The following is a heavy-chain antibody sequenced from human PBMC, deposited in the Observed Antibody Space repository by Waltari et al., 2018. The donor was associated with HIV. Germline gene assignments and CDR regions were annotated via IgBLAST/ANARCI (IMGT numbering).Heavy chain of an antibody. CDR3: ARGRYYGMDV. CDR2: INSDGSST. J-gene: IGHJ6*02. CDR1: TFSTFW. Sequence: TFSTFWMHWVRQTPGKGLVWVSGINSDGSSTTYADSVKGRFTISRDNPKNTLYLQMSSLRAEDTAVYFCARGRYYGMDVWGQGTTVTVSS. V-gene: IGHV3-74*01.